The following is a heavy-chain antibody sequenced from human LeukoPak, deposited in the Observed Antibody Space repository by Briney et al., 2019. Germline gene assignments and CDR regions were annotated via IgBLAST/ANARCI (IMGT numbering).Heavy chain of an antibody. CDR3: AKDEGRPEY. CDR2: ISRSGENV. Sequence: GGSLRLSCVVSGFTLSSYSMNWVRQPPGKGLECVAHISRSGENVQYADSVKGRFTIPRDITKNSLYLQMNSLRDEDTAVYYCAKDEGRPEYWGQGTLVTVSS. CDR1: GFTLSSYS. J-gene: IGHJ4*02. V-gene: IGHV3-48*02.